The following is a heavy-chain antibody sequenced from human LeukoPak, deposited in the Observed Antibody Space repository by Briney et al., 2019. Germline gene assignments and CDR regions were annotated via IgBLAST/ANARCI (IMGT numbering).Heavy chain of an antibody. Sequence: GGSLRLSCAASGFIFSSYAMNWVRQAPGKGLEWVSSISGSGDSTYSADSVKGRFTISRDNSKNTLYLQMNSLRAEDTAVYYCAKDQGSLPTLNWFDPWGQGTLDTVSS. J-gene: IGHJ5*02. V-gene: IGHV3-23*01. CDR3: AKDQGSLPTLNWFDP. CDR1: GFIFSSYA. CDR2: ISGSGDST. D-gene: IGHD2-15*01.